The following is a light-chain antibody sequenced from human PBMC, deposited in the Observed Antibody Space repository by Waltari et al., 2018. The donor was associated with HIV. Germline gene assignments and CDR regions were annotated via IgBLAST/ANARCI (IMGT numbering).Light chain of an antibody. CDR1: STDVGGYNY. Sequence: QSALTQPASVSGSPGQSITIPCPGSSTDVGGYNYAPWYQQHPGEAPRLMIYDVSTRPAGVADRFSGSKSGDTASLTISGLQPEDEADYYCESYTSTSVWVVGGGTRLTVL. CDR2: DVS. V-gene: IGLV2-14*03. J-gene: IGLJ3*02. CDR3: ESYTSTSVWV.